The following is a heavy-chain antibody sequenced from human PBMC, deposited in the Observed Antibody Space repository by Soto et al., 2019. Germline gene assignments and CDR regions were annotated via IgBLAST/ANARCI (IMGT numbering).Heavy chain of an antibody. CDR3: ARGSDEWSNLGYYNY. Sequence: VHLVQSVAEVKKPGSSVNVSCKASGDTFSPYSFIWMRQAHGRGLEWLGAIIPTIPTQNYAQKFHDRLTISADASTTTAYMELSSLRFEDTAVYYCARGSDEWSNLGYYNYWGQGTLVTVTS. CDR2: IIPTIPTQ. CDR1: GDTFSPYS. D-gene: IGHD3-3*01. J-gene: IGHJ4*02. V-gene: IGHV1-69*01.